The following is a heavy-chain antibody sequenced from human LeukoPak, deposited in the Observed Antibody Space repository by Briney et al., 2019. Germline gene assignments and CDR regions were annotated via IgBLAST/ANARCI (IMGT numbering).Heavy chain of an antibody. CDR1: GFTFSSYG. CDR2: IRYDGSNK. V-gene: IGHV3-30*02. D-gene: IGHD3-10*01. Sequence: PGGSLRLSCAASGFTFSSYGMHWVRQAPGKGLEWVAFIRYDGSNKYYADSVKGRFTISRDNSKNTLYLQMNSLRAEDTAVYYCAKEGDYYGSGSYYRTLPFYMDVWGKGTTVTISS. J-gene: IGHJ6*03. CDR3: AKEGDYYGSGSYYRTLPFYMDV.